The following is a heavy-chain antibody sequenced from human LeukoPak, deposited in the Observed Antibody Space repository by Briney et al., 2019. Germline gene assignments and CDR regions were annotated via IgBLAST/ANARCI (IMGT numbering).Heavy chain of an antibody. Sequence: SETLSLTCTVSGGSISRYYWSWIRQPAGKGLEWIGRIYTSGSTNYNPSLKSRVTMSVDTSKNQFSLKLSSVSAANTAVYYCARDGYCSSTSCYFGEWGQGTLVTVSS. D-gene: IGHD2-2*03. CDR1: GGSISRYY. J-gene: IGHJ4*02. CDR3: ARDGYCSSTSCYFGE. V-gene: IGHV4-4*07. CDR2: IYTSGST.